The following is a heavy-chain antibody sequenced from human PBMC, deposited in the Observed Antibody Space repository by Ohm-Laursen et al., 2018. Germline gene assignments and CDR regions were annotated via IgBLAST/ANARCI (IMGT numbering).Heavy chain of an antibody. V-gene: IGHV1-46*01. CDR2: INPSGDST. Sequence: ASVKVSCKASGFTSTSYYMHWVRQAPGQGLEWMGIINPSGDSTNYAQKFQGRVTMTRDTSTSTVYMELSSLRSEDTAVYYCARGLDSSGYYRYWGQGTLVTVSS. D-gene: IGHD3-22*01. CDR1: GFTSTSYY. J-gene: IGHJ4*02. CDR3: ARGLDSSGYYRY.